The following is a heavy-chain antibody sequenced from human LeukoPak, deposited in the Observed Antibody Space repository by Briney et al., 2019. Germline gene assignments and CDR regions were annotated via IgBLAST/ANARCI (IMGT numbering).Heavy chain of an antibody. CDR3: ARDGTYGSGSYVY. Sequence: ASVKVSCKASGYTFTGYFLHWVRQAPGQGLEWMGWINPHSGGTNYAQKFQGRLTMTRDTSFSTAYMELSRLRSDDTAVYYCARDGTYGSGSYVYWGQGTLVAVSS. J-gene: IGHJ4*02. D-gene: IGHD3-10*01. CDR2: INPHSGGT. V-gene: IGHV1-2*02. CDR1: GYTFTGYF.